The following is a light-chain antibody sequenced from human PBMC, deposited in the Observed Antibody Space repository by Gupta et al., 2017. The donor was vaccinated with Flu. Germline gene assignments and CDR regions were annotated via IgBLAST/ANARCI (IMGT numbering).Light chain of an antibody. CDR2: DVD. J-gene: IGLJ2*01. Sequence: QSALTQPRPVSGSAGQSVTISCTGTSSDVGAWGFVSWYQQHPGRAPKAIIYDVDRRPSGGPNRFSGAKVGNTASLTIAGLQADDEADYYCYSYAGTYTFVFGGGTRLTVL. V-gene: IGLV2-11*01. CDR1: SSDVGAWGF. CDR3: YSYAGTYTFV.